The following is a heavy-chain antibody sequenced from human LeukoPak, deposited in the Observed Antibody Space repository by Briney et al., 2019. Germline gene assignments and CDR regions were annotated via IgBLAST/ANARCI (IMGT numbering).Heavy chain of an antibody. Sequence: SETLSLTCAVSNYSITSGYFWGWIRQPPGKGLEWIASIYHSGTTYYNPSLRNRVTLFVDASKNQFSLKLTSLTAADTAVYYCARDGVFHDSDGYSFDYWGQGTLVTVSS. J-gene: IGHJ4*02. CDR2: IYHSGTT. CDR1: NYSITSGYF. D-gene: IGHD3-22*01. V-gene: IGHV4-38-2*02. CDR3: ARDGVFHDSDGYSFDY.